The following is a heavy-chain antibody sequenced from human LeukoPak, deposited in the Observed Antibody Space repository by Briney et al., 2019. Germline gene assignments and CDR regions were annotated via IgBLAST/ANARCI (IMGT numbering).Heavy chain of an antibody. V-gene: IGHV1-2*06. J-gene: IGHJ5*02. CDR2: INPNSGGT. CDR3: ARGYCSGGSCYSVENWFDP. Sequence: ASVKVSCKAAGYTFTGYYMFWVRQAPGQGLEWMGRINPNSGGTNYAQKFQGRVAMTRDTSISTAYMELSRLRSDDTAVYYCARGYCSGGSCYSVENWFDPWGQGTLVTVSS. D-gene: IGHD2-15*01. CDR1: GYTFTGYY.